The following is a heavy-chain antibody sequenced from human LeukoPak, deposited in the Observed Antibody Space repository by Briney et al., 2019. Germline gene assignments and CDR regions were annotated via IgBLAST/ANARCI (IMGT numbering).Heavy chain of an antibody. CDR1: GGSFSGYY. J-gene: IGHJ5*02. Sequence: ETLSLTCAVYGGSFSGYYWSWIRQPPGKGLEWIGEINHSGSTNYNPSLKSRVTISVDTSKNQFSLKLSSVTAADTAVYYCARYHHCSGGSCYSRWFDPWGQGTLVTVSS. CDR3: ARYHHCSGGSCYSRWFDP. D-gene: IGHD2-15*01. CDR2: INHSGST. V-gene: IGHV4-34*01.